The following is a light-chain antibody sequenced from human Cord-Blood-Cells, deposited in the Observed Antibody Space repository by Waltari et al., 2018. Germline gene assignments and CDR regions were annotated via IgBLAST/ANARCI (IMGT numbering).Light chain of an antibody. Sequence: EIVLTQSPATLSLSPGARATLSCRASQSVSSYLAWYQQKPGQAPRLLIYDASNRATGIPARVSGSGSGTDFTLTISSLEPEDFAVYYCQQRSNWPPFTFGPGTKVDIK. CDR2: DAS. J-gene: IGKJ3*01. CDR3: QQRSNWPPFT. CDR1: QSVSSY. V-gene: IGKV3-11*01.